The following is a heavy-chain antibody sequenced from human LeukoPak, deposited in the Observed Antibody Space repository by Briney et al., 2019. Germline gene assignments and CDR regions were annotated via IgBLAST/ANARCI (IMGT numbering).Heavy chain of an antibody. CDR1: GFTFSSYA. J-gene: IGHJ4*02. D-gene: IGHD6-19*01. Sequence: GGSLRLSCAASGFTFSSYAMSWVRQAPGKGLEWVSAISGSGGSTYYADSVKGRFTISRDNSKNTLYLQMSSLRTEDTAVYYCVKSSGFYDYWGQGTLVTVSS. CDR3: VKSSGFYDY. V-gene: IGHV3-23*01. CDR2: ISGSGGST.